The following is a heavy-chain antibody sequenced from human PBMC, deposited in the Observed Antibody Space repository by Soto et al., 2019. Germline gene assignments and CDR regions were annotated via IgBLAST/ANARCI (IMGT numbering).Heavy chain of an antibody. CDR3: ARGRDYYGSGSYYLTFFDY. CDR1: GGSFSGYY. Sequence: PSETLSLTCAVYGGSFSGYYWSWIRQPPGKGLEWIGEINHSGSTNYNPSLKSRVTISVDTSKNQFSLKLSSVTAADTAVYYCARGRDYYGSGSYYLTFFDYWGQGTLVTVSS. CDR2: INHSGST. D-gene: IGHD3-10*01. J-gene: IGHJ4*02. V-gene: IGHV4-34*01.